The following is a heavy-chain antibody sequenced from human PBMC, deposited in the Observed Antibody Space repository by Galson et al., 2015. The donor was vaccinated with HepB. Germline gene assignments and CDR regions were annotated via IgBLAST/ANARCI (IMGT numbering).Heavy chain of an antibody. CDR1: GFTFSTYS. Sequence: SLRLSCAASGFTFSTYSMNWVRQAPGKGLEWVSSISTSSSYIYYADSVKGRFTISRDNAKNSLYLQMNTLRAEDTAVYFCARDRVAGSYSAWDYWGQGTLGTVSS. V-gene: IGHV3-21*01. D-gene: IGHD3-10*01. J-gene: IGHJ4*02. CDR3: ARDRVAGSYSAWDY. CDR2: ISTSSSYI.